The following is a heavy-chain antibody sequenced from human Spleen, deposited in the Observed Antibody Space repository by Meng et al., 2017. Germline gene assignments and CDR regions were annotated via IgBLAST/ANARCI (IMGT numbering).Heavy chain of an antibody. CDR2: INIYNGIT. J-gene: IGHJ4*02. CDR1: DYTLTSDG. Sequence: ASVMVSCKVSDYTLTSDGFSWLRQAPGQGLQWMGWINIYNGITNYGRNFQGRVTLTTDTSTSTGYMELRSLTSDDTAVYYCATRGNPYLDRWGQGTLVTVSS. CDR3: ATRGNPYLDR. V-gene: IGHV1-18*04.